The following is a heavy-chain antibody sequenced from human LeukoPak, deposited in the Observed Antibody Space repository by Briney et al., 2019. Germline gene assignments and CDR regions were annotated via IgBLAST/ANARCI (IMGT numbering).Heavy chain of an antibody. Sequence: SETLSLTCTVSGGSISSYFWSWIRQPAGKGLEWIGRIFTSGNTNYNPTLQSRVTMSIDTSKNQFSLNVTSVTAADTAVYYCAREAGSERYFDAWGQGTLVTVSS. CDR2: IFTSGNT. V-gene: IGHV4-4*07. CDR1: GGSISSYF. J-gene: IGHJ4*02. CDR3: AREAGSERYFDA.